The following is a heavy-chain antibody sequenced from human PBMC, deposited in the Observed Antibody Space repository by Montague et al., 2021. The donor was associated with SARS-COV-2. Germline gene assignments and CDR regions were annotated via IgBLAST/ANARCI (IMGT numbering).Heavy chain of an antibody. CDR3: VRDGGNWYYFDY. D-gene: IGHD3-16*01. J-gene: IGHJ4*02. V-gene: IGHV4-4*07. CDR2: IYDSGRT. CDR1: GVSITSYY. Sequence: SETLSLTCSISGVSITSYYWSWIRQPAGKGLEWIGHIYDSGRTNYSPSLQSRVRLSIDNPKNQFSLKLESLTAADTAVYYCVRDGGNWYYFDYWGQGAPVTVSS.